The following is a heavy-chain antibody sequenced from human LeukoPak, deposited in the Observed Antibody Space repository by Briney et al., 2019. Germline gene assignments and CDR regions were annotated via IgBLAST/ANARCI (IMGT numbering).Heavy chain of an antibody. V-gene: IGHV1-18*01. CDR2: ISAYNGNT. D-gene: IGHD2-2*01. Sequence: ASVKVSCKASGYTFTSYGISWVRRAPGQGLEWMGWISAYNGNTNYAQKLQGRVTMTTDTSTSTAYMELRSLRSDDTAVYYCARYCSSTSCPGPFRYWFDPWGQGTLVTVSS. J-gene: IGHJ5*02. CDR3: ARYCSSTSCPGPFRYWFDP. CDR1: GYTFTSYG.